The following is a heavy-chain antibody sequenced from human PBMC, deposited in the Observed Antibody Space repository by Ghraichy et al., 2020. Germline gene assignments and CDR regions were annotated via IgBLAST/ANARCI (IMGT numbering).Heavy chain of an antibody. D-gene: IGHD3-22*01. Sequence: ASVKVSCKASGYTFTSYYMHWVRQAPGQGLEWMGIINPSGGSTSYAQKFQGRVTMTRDTSTSTVYMELSSLRSEDTAVYYCATPLNNYYDSSGLAAFDIWGQGTMVTVSS. CDR1: GYTFTSYY. CDR3: ATPLNNYYDSSGLAAFDI. CDR2: INPSGGST. V-gene: IGHV1-46*01. J-gene: IGHJ3*02.